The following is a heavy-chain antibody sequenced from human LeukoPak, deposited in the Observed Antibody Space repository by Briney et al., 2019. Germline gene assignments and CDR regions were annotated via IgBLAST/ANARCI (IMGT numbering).Heavy chain of an antibody. V-gene: IGHV3-48*03. Sequence: GGSLRLSCAASGFTFSSYEMNWVRQAPGKGLEWVSYISSSGSTIYYADSVKGRFTISRDNAKTSLYLQMNSLRAEDTAVYYCAREGTMVRGVPFDYWGQGTLVTVSA. J-gene: IGHJ4*02. CDR1: GFTFSSYE. CDR2: ISSSGSTI. CDR3: AREGTMVRGVPFDY. D-gene: IGHD3-10*01.